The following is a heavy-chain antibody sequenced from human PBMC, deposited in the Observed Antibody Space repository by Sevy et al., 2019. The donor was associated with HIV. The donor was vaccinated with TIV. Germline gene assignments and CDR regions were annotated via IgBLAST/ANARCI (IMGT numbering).Heavy chain of an antibody. J-gene: IGHJ4*02. V-gene: IGHV3-74*01. CDR2: INSDGSST. Sequence: GGSLRLSCAASGFTFSSYWMHWVRQAPGKGLVWVSRINSDGSSTSYADSVKGRFTISRDNAKNTLYLQMNSLRAGDTAVYYCARVADYYGSGSYYTIFDYWGQGTLVTVSS. D-gene: IGHD3-10*01. CDR3: ARVADYYGSGSYYTIFDY. CDR1: GFTFSSYW.